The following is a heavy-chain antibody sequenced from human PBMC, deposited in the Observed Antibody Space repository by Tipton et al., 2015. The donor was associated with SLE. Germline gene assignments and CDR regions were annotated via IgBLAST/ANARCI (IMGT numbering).Heavy chain of an antibody. CDR1: GFTFSSYA. J-gene: IGHJ3*02. D-gene: IGHD1-26*01. V-gene: IGHV3-30-3*01. CDR3: ASDYPQAISGSYHGAFDI. CDR2: ISYDGSNK. Sequence: RSLRLSCAASGFTFSSYAMHWVRQAPGKGLEWVAVISYDGSNKYYADSVKGRFTISRDNSKNTLYLQMNSLRAEDTAVYYCASDYPQAISGSYHGAFDIWGQGTMVTVSS.